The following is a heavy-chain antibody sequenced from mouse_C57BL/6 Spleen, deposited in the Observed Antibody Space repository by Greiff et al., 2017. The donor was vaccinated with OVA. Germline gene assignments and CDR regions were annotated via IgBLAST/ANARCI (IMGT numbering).Heavy chain of an antibody. CDR3: DHYGNYPAWFAY. CDR1: GFNITDYY. Sequence: EVQLQQSGAELVKPGASVKLSCTASGFNITDYYMHWVKQRTEQGLEWIGRIDPEDGETKYAPKFQGKATIPADTSSNTAYLQLSSLTSEDTAVYYGDHYGNYPAWFAYWGQGTLVTVSA. D-gene: IGHD2-1*01. J-gene: IGHJ3*01. CDR2: IDPEDGET. V-gene: IGHV14-2*01.